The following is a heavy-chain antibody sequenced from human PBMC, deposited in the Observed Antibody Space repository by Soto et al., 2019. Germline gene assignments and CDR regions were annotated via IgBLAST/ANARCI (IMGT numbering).Heavy chain of an antibody. J-gene: IGHJ4*02. CDR2: ISSTTNYI. CDR3: ARESEDLTSNFDY. Sequence: PSETLSLTCAVSGDSISRGYHWSLFRQAPGKGLEWVSSISSTTNYIYYGDSMKGRFTISRDNAKNSLYLEMNSLRAEDTAVYYCARESEDLTSNFDYWGQGTLVTVSS. CDR1: GDSISRGYH. V-gene: IGHV3-21*06.